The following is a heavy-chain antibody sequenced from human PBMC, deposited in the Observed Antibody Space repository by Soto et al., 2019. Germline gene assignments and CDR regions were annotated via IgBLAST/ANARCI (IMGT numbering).Heavy chain of an antibody. D-gene: IGHD6-13*01. V-gene: IGHV3-23*01. CDR2: IRGSGGST. J-gene: IGHJ4*02. CDR1: GFTFSNYA. Sequence: GGSLRLSCAASGFTFSNYAVTWVRQAPGKGLEWVSTIRGSGGSTYYADSVKGRFTTSRDNSKNTLYLQMNSLRAEDTAVYYCAKDQGSSWYEIDYWGQGTLVTVSS. CDR3: AKDQGSSWYEIDY.